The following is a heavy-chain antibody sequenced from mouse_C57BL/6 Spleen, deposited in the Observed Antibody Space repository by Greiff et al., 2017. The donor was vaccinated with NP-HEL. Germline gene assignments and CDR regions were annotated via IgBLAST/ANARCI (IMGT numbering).Heavy chain of an antibody. D-gene: IGHD1-1*01. V-gene: IGHV6-3*01. J-gene: IGHJ2*01. CDR1: GFTFSNYW. CDR3: TGPVYYGSSSFDY. CDR2: IRLKSDNYAT. Sequence: VQLKESGGGLVQPGGSMKLSCVASGFTFSNYWMNWVRQSPEKGLEWVAQIRLKSDNYATHYAESVKGRFTISRDDSKSSVYLQMNNLRAEDTGIYYCTGPVYYGSSSFDYWGQGTTLTVSS.